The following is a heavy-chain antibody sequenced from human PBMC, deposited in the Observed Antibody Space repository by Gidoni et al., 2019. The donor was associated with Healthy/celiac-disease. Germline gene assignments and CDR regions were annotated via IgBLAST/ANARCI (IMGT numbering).Heavy chain of an antibody. CDR2: ISGSGGST. CDR1: GFTFSSYA. CDR3: AKHIAVGGEAFDY. Sequence: EVQLLESGGGLVQPGGSLRLSCAASGFTFSSYAMSWVRQAPGKGLEGVSAISGSGGSTYYADAVKGRFTISRDNSKNTLYLQMNSLRAEDTAVYYCAKHIAVGGEAFDYWGQGTLVTVSS. J-gene: IGHJ4*02. V-gene: IGHV3-23*01. D-gene: IGHD6-19*01.